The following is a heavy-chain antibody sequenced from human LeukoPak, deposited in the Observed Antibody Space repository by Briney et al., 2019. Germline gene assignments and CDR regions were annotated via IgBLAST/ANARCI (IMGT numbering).Heavy chain of an antibody. CDR3: AREGRRQQLGPAGYYYGMDV. CDR1: GGSISSYY. J-gene: IGHJ6*02. Sequence: SETLSLTCTVSGGSISSYYWSWIRQPPGKGLEWIGYIYYSGSTNYNPSLKSRVTISVDTSKNQFSLKLSSVTAADTAVYYCAREGRRQQLGPAGYYYGMDVWVQGTTVTVSS. V-gene: IGHV4-59*01. CDR2: IYYSGST. D-gene: IGHD6-13*01.